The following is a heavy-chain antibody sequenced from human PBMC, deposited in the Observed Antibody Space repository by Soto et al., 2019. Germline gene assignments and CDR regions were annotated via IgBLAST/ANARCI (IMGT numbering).Heavy chain of an antibody. Sequence: SETLSLTCTVSGGSISSSYWNWIRQPPGKGLEYIGCVYYSGSTNYNPSLKSRVTISVDTSRNEFSLKLSSVTAADTAVYYCARDGGGYDFWSGSLDWGRGTLVTVSS. D-gene: IGHD3-3*01. V-gene: IGHV4-59*01. CDR2: VYYSGST. CDR1: GGSISSSY. CDR3: ARDGGGYDFWSGSLD. J-gene: IGHJ4*02.